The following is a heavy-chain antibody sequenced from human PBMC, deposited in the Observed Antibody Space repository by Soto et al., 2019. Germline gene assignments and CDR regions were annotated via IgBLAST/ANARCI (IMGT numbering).Heavy chain of an antibody. CDR1: GFTFSSYG. D-gene: IGHD3-3*01. Sequence: QVQLVESGGGVVQPGRSLRLSCAASGFTFSSYGMHWVRQAPGKGLEWVAVISYDGSNKYYADSVKGRFTISRDNSKNTRYLQMNSLRAEDTAVYYCAKDLEGFLDYWGQGTLVTVSS. J-gene: IGHJ4*02. CDR3: AKDLEGFLDY. CDR2: ISYDGSNK. V-gene: IGHV3-30*18.